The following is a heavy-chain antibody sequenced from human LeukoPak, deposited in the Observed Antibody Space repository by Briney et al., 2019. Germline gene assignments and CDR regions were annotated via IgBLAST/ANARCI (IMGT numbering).Heavy chain of an antibody. CDR1: GVTFSSYW. CDR3: GRTYYFDSSGYNSVGY. D-gene: IGHD3-22*01. Sequence: GGTLRLSCAASGVTFSSYWMHWVRQPPGKGLVWVSRINSDGSSTSYADSVKGRFTISRDNAKNPLHLQMNSLRAEATAVYYCGRTYYFDSSGYNSVGYWGQGTLVTVSS. V-gene: IGHV3-74*01. CDR2: INSDGSST. J-gene: IGHJ4*02.